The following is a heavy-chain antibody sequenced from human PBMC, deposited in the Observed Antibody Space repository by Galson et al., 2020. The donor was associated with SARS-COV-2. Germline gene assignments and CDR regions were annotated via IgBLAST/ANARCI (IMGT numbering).Heavy chain of an antibody. CDR2: IYYSGST. D-gene: IGHD3-10*01. V-gene: IGHV4-30-4*01. J-gene: IGHJ3*02. Sequence: SETLSLTCTVSGGSISSGDYYWSWIRQPPGKGLEWIGYIYYSGSTYYNPSLKSRVTISVDTSKNQFSLKLSSVTAADTAVYYCARDSVGDAFDIWGQGTMVTVSS. CDR3: ARDSVGDAFDI. CDR1: GGSISSGDYY.